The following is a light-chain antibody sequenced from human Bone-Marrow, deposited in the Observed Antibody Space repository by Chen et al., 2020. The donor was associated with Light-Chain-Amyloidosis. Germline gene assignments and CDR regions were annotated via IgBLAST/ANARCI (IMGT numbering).Light chain of an antibody. CDR3: SSYTITNTLV. J-gene: IGLJ1*01. CDR1: SSDVGGDNH. Sequence: QSALTQPASASGSPGQSITIPRTGTSSDVGGDNHVSWYQQHPDKAPKLMIYEVTNRPSWVPDRFSGSKSDNTASLTISGLQTEDEADYFCSSYTITNTLVFGSGTRVTVL. V-gene: IGLV2-14*01. CDR2: EVT.